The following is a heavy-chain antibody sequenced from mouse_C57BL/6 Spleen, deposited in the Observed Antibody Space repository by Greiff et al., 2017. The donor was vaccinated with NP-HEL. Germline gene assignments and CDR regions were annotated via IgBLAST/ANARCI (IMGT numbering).Heavy chain of an antibody. D-gene: IGHD4-1*01. CDR3: ARDLGPYYFDY. CDR2: ISSGSSTI. V-gene: IGHV5-17*01. CDR1: GFTFSDYG. Sequence: EVKVVESGGGLVKPGGSLKLSCAASGFTFSDYGMHWVRQAPEKGLEWVAYISSGSSTIYYADTVKGRFTISRDNAKNTLFLQMTSLRSEDTAMYYCARDLGPYYFDYWGQGTTLTVSS. J-gene: IGHJ2*01.